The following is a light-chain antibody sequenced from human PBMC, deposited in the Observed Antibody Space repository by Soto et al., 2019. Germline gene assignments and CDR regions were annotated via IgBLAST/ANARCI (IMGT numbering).Light chain of an antibody. J-gene: IGKJ5*01. CDR3: QQRNIWPPVT. CDR1: QSFRGL. V-gene: IGKV3-11*01. Sequence: EVVLAEAPVTLSFSPGERATLSCRASQSFRGLLAWYQQKPGQAPRLLIYDAYNRATGIPPRFSGSGSGTDFTLTISSLEPEDSAVYYCQQRNIWPPVTFGQGTRLEIK. CDR2: DAY.